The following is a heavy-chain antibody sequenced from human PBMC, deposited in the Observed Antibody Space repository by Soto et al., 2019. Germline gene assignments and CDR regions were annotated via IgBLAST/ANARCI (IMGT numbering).Heavy chain of an antibody. Sequence: AVRLSCAAAGFTLRNYWMHLVLQAPGKGLVWVSRIDSDGSTTNYADSVKGRFTISRDNNNNTLYLQLNSLRADDTAVYYCAKEHLGHIGYDYWGQGTLVTVSS. D-gene: IGHD3-16*01. CDR1: GFTLRNYW. CDR2: IDSDGSTT. CDR3: AKEHLGHIGYDY. J-gene: IGHJ4*02. V-gene: IGHV3-74*01.